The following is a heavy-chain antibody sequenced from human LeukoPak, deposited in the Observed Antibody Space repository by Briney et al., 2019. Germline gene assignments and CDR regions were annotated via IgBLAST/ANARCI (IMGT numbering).Heavy chain of an antibody. CDR3: AREAVCGGDCLNWFDP. V-gene: IGHV1-46*01. CDR2: INPSGGST. D-gene: IGHD2-21*02. Sequence: GASVKVSCKASGYTFTSYYMHWVRQAPGQGLEWMGIINPSGGSTSYAQKFQGRVTITRDTSASTAYMELSSLRSEDTAVYYCAREAVCGGDCLNWFDPWGQGTLVTVSS. CDR1: GYTFTSYY. J-gene: IGHJ5*02.